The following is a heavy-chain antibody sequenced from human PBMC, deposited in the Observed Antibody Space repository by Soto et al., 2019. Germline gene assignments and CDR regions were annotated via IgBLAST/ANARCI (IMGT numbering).Heavy chain of an antibody. D-gene: IGHD4-17*01. CDR1: GFSITAYETR. V-gene: IGHV2-70*04. CDR3: AGRMRADYSFDF. CDR2: IDWDDEK. Sequence: SGPKLGNPTQSLTLTCTISGFSITAYETRVSWIRQPPGKALEWLARIDWDDEKFYSTSLKTRLTISKDTSKNQVILAITNMDPVDTATYYCAGRMRADYSFDFWGQGALVTVSS. J-gene: IGHJ4*02.